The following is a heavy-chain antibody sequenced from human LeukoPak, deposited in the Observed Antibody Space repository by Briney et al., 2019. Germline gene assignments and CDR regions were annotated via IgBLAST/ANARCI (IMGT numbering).Heavy chain of an antibody. CDR2: IYYSGST. V-gene: IGHV4-31*03. CDR1: GGSINSGGYY. CDR3: ARYCSSTSCYWRHAFDI. D-gene: IGHD2-2*01. J-gene: IGHJ3*02. Sequence: PSQTLSLTCTVSGGSINSGGYYWSWIRQHPGKGLEWTGYIYYSGSTYYNPSLKSRVTISVDTSKNQFSLKLSSVTAANTAVYYCARYCSSTSCYWRHAFDIWGQGTMVTVSS.